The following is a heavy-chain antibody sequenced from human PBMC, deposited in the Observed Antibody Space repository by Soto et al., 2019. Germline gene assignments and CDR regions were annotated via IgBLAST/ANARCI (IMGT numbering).Heavy chain of an antibody. CDR2: ISGSGGST. V-gene: IGHV3-23*01. D-gene: IGHD2-15*01. Sequence: GGSLRLSCAASGFTFSSYAMSWVRQAPGKGLEWVSAISGSGGSTYYADSVKGRFTISRDNSKNTLYLQMNSLRAEDTAVYYCARGYCSGGSCYSNDAFDIWGQGTMVTVSS. J-gene: IGHJ3*02. CDR3: ARGYCSGGSCYSNDAFDI. CDR1: GFTFSSYA.